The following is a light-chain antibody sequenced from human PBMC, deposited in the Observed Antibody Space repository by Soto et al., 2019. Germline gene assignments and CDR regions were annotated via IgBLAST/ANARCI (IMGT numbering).Light chain of an antibody. V-gene: IGKV3-20*01. Sequence: EVVLTQSPGTLSLSPVARSTLSCRASQSVTDNHLAWYQQKGGQAPRLRIYCASTRATGVPERFSGSGFGTDYSLSINRLESEDFALYYCQLYGCSSPRGTFGAGT. CDR2: CAS. CDR1: QSVTDNH. CDR3: QLYGCSSPRGT. J-gene: IGKJ3*01.